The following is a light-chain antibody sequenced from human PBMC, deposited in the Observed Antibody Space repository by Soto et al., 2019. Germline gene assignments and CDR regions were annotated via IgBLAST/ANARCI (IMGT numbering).Light chain of an antibody. J-gene: IGLJ3*02. CDR2: EVS. Sequence: QSALTQPASVSGSPGQSITISCTGTSSDVGGYNYVSWYQQHPGKAPKLMIYEVSNRPSGVSNRVSGSESGNTASLTISGLQAEDEADYYCRAYTSNSTRVFGGGTKLTVL. CDR3: RAYTSNSTRV. CDR1: SSDVGGYNY. V-gene: IGLV2-14*01.